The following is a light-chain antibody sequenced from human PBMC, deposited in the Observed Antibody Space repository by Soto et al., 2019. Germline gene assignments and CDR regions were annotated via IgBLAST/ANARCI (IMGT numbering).Light chain of an antibody. CDR2: GAS. CDR1: QSVSSSY. J-gene: IGKJ1*01. CDR3: QQYGSSPPWT. V-gene: IGKV3-20*01. Sequence: DILLTQSTGTLSLSPGERATLSCRASQSVSSSYLAWYQQRPGQAPRLLIYGASTRATGIPDRFSGSGSGTDFTLTISRLEPEDFAVYFCQQYGSSPPWTFGQGTKVDIK.